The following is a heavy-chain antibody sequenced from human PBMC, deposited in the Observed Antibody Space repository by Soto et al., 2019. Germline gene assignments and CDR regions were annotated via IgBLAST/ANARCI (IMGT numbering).Heavy chain of an antibody. V-gene: IGHV4-31*03. D-gene: IGHD3-9*01. Sequence: PSETLSLTCTVSGGSISSGGYYWSWIRQHPGKGLEWIGYIYYSGSTYYNPSLKSRVTISVDTSKNQFSLKLSSVTAADTAVYYCASCYYDILTGYYKGTLTFDYCGQGTLVTVS. CDR3: ASCYYDILTGYYKGTLTFDY. CDR2: IYYSGST. CDR1: GGSISSGGYY. J-gene: IGHJ4*02.